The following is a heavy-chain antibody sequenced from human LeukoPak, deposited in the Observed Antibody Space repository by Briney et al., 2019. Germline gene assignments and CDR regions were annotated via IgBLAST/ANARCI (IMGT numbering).Heavy chain of an antibody. CDR2: INHSGST. CDR3: ARDHGLFHMFDP. J-gene: IGHJ5*02. Sequence: SETLSLTCAVYGGSFSGYYWSWIRQPPGKGLEWIGEINHSGSTNYNPSLKSRLIISADTSKNQFSLRLSSVTAADTAVYYCARDHGLFHMFDPWGQGTLVTVSS. CDR1: GGSFSGYY. V-gene: IGHV4-34*01. D-gene: IGHD2-21*01.